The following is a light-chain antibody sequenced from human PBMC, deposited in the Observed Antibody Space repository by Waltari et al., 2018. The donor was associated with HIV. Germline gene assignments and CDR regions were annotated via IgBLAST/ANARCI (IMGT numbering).Light chain of an antibody. Sequence: QSVLTQPPSASGTPGQRVTISYSGSSSHIGSNYGYWYQQLPGTAPKLLIYRNNQRPSGVPDRFSGSKSGTSASLAISGLRSEDEADYYCAAWDDSLSGYVFGTGTKVTVL. CDR1: SSHIGSNY. CDR2: RNN. CDR3: AAWDDSLSGYV. J-gene: IGLJ1*01. V-gene: IGLV1-47*01.